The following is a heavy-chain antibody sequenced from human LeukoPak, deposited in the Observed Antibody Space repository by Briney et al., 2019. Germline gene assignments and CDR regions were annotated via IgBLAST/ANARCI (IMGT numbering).Heavy chain of an antibody. CDR3: ARSGGIAVAGSFDY. CDR1: GGSISSSNW. J-gene: IGHJ4*02. CDR2: IYHSGST. Sequence: SETLSLTCAVSGGSISSSNWWSWVRQPPGKGLEWIGEIYHSGSTNYNPSLKSRVTISVDKSKNQFSLKLSSVTAADTAVYYCARSGGIAVAGSFDYWVQGTLVTVSS. D-gene: IGHD6-19*01. V-gene: IGHV4-4*02.